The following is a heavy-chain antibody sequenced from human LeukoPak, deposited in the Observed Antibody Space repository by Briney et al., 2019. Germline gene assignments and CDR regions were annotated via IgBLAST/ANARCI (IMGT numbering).Heavy chain of an antibody. D-gene: IGHD3-10*01. CDR3: ARFPTMVRGVIITSHAFDI. Sequence: SVKVSCEASGGTFSSYAISWVRQAPGQGLEWVGGIIPIFGTANYAQKFQGRVTITTDESTSTAYMELSSLRSEDTAVYYCARFPTMVRGVIITSHAFDIWGQGTMVTVSS. V-gene: IGHV1-69*05. J-gene: IGHJ3*02. CDR1: GGTFSSYA. CDR2: IIPIFGTA.